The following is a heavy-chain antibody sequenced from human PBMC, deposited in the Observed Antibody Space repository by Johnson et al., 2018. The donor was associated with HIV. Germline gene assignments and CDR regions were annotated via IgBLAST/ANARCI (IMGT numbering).Heavy chain of an antibody. CDR2: ISYDGSNK. CDR1: VFTVSSNY. V-gene: IGHV3-30*14. J-gene: IGHJ3*02. D-gene: IGHD6-13*01. CDR3: AKARKDYSSNFGVGDVFDI. Sequence: QVQLVECGGGLVQPGGSLRLSCAASVFTVSSNYMSWVRQAPVKGLEWVSVISYDGSNKYDADSVKGRFTISRDNSKNTLYPKMNSLRAEDTAVHYCAKARKDYSSNFGVGDVFDIWGQGTMVIVSS.